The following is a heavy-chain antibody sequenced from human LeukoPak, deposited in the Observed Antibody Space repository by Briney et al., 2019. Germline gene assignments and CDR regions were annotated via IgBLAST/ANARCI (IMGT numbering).Heavy chain of an antibody. Sequence: SVTVSCKASGGTFSSYAISWVRQAPGKGLEWVGGIIPIFGTANYAQTFQGRVTITTDESTSTAYMELSSLRSEDTAVHYCAREKNGGRWFGPPGWFGPWGQGTLVTVSS. V-gene: IGHV1-69*05. CDR1: GGTFSSYA. CDR2: IIPIFGTA. J-gene: IGHJ5*02. D-gene: IGHD3-10*01. CDR3: AREKNGGRWFGPPGWFGP.